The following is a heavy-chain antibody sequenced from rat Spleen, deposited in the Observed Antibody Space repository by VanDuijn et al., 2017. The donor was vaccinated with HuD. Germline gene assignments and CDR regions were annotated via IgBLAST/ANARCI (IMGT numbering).Heavy chain of an antibody. D-gene: IGHD4-2*01. J-gene: IGHJ2*01. CDR2: IWSGGNT. Sequence: QVQLKESGPGLMQPSQTLSLTCIVSGFSLTSYHVHWVRQSPGKGLEWMAVIWSGGNTDYNSALKSRLSISRDTSKNQVFLKMNSLQTEDTATYYCARDRTGPFDYWGQGVMVTVSS. V-gene: IGHV2-45*01. CDR3: ARDRTGPFDY. CDR1: GFSLTSYH.